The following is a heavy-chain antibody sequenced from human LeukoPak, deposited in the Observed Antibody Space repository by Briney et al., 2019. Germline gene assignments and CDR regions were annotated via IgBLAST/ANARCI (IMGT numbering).Heavy chain of an antibody. CDR2: ISSSSSTI. D-gene: IGHD3-3*01. Sequence: GGSLRLSCAASGFTFSSYSMNWVRQAPGKGLEWVSYISSSSSTIYYADSAKGRFTISRDNAKNSLYLQMNSLRAEDTAVYYCARDHHDFWSGRSFDYWGQGTLVTVSS. CDR3: ARDHHDFWSGRSFDY. CDR1: GFTFSSYS. J-gene: IGHJ4*02. V-gene: IGHV3-48*01.